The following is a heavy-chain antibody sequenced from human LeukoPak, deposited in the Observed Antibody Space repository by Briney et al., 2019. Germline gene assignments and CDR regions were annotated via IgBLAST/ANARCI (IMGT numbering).Heavy chain of an antibody. CDR2: FDPEDGET. V-gene: IGHV1-24*01. D-gene: IGHD3-22*01. Sequence: ASVKVSCKVSGYTLTELSMHWVRQAPGKGLEWMGGFDPEDGETIYAQKFQGRVTMTEDTSTDTAYMELSSLRSEDTAVYYCATVINITMSSEYFVGYYFDYWGQGTLVTVSS. CDR3: ATVINITMSSEYFVGYYFDY. J-gene: IGHJ4*02. CDR1: GYTLTELS.